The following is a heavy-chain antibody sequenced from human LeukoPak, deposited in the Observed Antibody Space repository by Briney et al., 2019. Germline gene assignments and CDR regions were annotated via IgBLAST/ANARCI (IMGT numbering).Heavy chain of an antibody. D-gene: IGHD5-18*01. Sequence: SETLSLTCTVSGGSISSGDYYWSWIRQPPGKGLEWIGYIYYSGSTNYNPSLKSRVTISIDTSKNQFSLRLSSVTAADTAVYYCARGAAGYSYGWGQGTLVTVSS. CDR2: IYYSGST. V-gene: IGHV4-61*08. CDR1: GGSISSGDYY. J-gene: IGHJ4*02. CDR3: ARGAAGYSYG.